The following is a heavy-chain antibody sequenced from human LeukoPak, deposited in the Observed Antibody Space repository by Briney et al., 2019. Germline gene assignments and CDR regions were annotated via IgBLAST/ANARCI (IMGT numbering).Heavy chain of an antibody. CDR3: ARDAGWGYYDL. Sequence: GGSLRLSCVASGFTFSISWVTRVRQAPGKGLEWVANIDKHGNGKYYVDSVKGRFAISRDYATNSVFLQMKSLRAEDTSVYYCARDAGWGYYDLWGQGTPVTVSS. J-gene: IGHJ4*02. CDR1: GFTFSISW. V-gene: IGHV3-7*01. CDR2: IDKHGNGK. D-gene: IGHD1-26*01.